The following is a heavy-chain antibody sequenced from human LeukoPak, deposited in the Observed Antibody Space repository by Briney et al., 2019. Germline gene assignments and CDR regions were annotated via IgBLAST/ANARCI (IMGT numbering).Heavy chain of an antibody. CDR2: INHSGST. CDR3: ARGLKVRFLEWLPPRYYYGMDV. V-gene: IGHV4-34*01. J-gene: IGHJ6*02. CDR1: GGSFSGYY. Sequence: SETLSLTCAVYGGSFSGYYWSWIRQPPGKGLEWIGEINHSGSTNYNPSLKSRVTISVDTSKNQFSLKLSSVTAADTAVYYCARGLKVRFLEWLPPRYYYGMDVWGQGTTVTVSS. D-gene: IGHD3-3*01.